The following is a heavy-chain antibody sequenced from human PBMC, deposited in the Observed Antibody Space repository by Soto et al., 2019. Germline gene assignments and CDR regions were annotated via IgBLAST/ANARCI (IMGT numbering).Heavy chain of an antibody. CDR2: ISGSGGSI. CDR3: AKSEGDYYDSSGYPTDTSFDY. Sequence: LRLSCAASGFTFSSYAMSWVRQAPGKGLERVSAISGSGGSIYYAESVKGRFTISRDNSKNTLYLQMNSLRAEDTAVYYCAKSEGDYYDSSGYPTDTSFDYWGQGTLVTVSS. CDR1: GFTFSSYA. D-gene: IGHD3-22*01. J-gene: IGHJ4*02. V-gene: IGHV3-23*01.